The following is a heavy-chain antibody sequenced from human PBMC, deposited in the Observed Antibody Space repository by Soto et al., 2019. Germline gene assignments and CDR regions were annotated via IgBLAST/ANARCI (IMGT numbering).Heavy chain of an antibody. CDR1: GFTFSSYA. J-gene: IGHJ4*02. Sequence: EVQLLESGGGLVQPGGSLRLSCAASGFTFSSYAMSWVRQAPGKGLEWVSAISGSGGSTYYADSVKGRFTISRDNSKNTLYLQMNSLRAEDTAVYYCAFLRARLRLGELNDYWGQGTLVTVSS. CDR3: AFLRARLRLGELNDY. D-gene: IGHD3-16*01. V-gene: IGHV3-23*01. CDR2: ISGSGGST.